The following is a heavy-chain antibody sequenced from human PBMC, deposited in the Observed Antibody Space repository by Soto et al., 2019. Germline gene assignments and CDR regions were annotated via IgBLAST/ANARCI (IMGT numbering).Heavy chain of an antibody. J-gene: IGHJ4*02. CDR1: GYTFTSYG. CDR3: ARDQGKEYPGAWFDY. V-gene: IGHV1-18*01. Sequence: ASVKVSCKASGYTFTSYGISWVRQAPGQGLEWMGWISAYNGNTNYAQKLQGRVTMTTDTSTSTAYMELRSLRSDDTAVYYCARDQGKEYPGAWFDYWGQGTLVTVSS. D-gene: IGHD3-16*01. CDR2: ISAYNGNT.